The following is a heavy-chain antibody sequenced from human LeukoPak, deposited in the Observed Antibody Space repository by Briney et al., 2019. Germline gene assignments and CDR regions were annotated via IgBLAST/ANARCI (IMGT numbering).Heavy chain of an antibody. CDR3: AKRSQQQLVRHYYYYYMDV. D-gene: IGHD6-13*01. CDR2: IWDDGSST. Sequence: PGGSLRLSCAASGFSFSSYGMHWVRQAPGKGLEWVAVIWDDGSSTYYSNSVKGRFTVSRDNSKNMLYLQMNTLRVEDTAVYYCAKRSQQQLVRHYYYYYMDVRGKGTTVTVSS. CDR1: GFSFSSYG. J-gene: IGHJ6*03. V-gene: IGHV3-33*06.